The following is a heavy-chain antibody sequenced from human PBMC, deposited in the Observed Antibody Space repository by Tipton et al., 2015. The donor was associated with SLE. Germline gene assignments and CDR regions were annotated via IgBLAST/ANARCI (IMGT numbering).Heavy chain of an antibody. D-gene: IGHD6-19*01. CDR3: AKSSSVAGRGGGYYFDS. Sequence: SLRLSCAASGFTFHDYSIHWVRQAPGKGLEWVSIISGDGGTAYYGDSVRGRFTVSRDNAKNSLYLQMNGLRAEDMALYYCAKSSSVAGRGGGYYFDSWGQGTLVAVSS. CDR2: ISGDGGTA. CDR1: GFTFHDYS. J-gene: IGHJ4*02. V-gene: IGHV3-43*01.